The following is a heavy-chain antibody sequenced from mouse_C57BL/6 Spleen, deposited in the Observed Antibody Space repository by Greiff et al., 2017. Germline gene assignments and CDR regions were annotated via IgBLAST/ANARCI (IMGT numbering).Heavy chain of an antibody. J-gene: IGHJ2*01. D-gene: IGHD2-14*01. Sequence: EVMLVESGGGLVKPGGSLKLSCAASGFTFRSYTMSWVRQTPEKRLEWVATISGGGGNTYYPDSVKGRFTISRDNAKNTLYLQMSSLRSEDTALYYCARREYDDYCDYWGQGTTLTVAS. V-gene: IGHV5-9*01. CDR2: ISGGGGNT. CDR1: GFTFRSYT. CDR3: ARREYDDYCDY.